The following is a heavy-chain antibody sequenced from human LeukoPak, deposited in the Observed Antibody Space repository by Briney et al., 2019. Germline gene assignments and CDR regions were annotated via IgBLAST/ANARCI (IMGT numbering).Heavy chain of an antibody. Sequence: GGSLRLSCAASGFTFSNYAMSWVRQAPGKGLEWVSSIGGSDGRTYYAESVQGRFTISRDNSKNSLYLHMNSLRAEDTALYYCAKDRSGNSYGHFDYWGQGTLVTVSS. CDR1: GFTFSNYA. V-gene: IGHV3-23*01. J-gene: IGHJ4*02. CDR2: IGGSDGRT. D-gene: IGHD3-10*01. CDR3: AKDRSGNSYGHFDY.